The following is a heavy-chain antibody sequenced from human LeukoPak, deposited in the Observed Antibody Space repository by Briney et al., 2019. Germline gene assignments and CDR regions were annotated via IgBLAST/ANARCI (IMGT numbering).Heavy chain of an antibody. Sequence: SETLSLTCTVSGGSISGHYWSWIRQPPGKGLEWIGYIYYSGSTNYNPSLKCRTTISLDTSKSQFSLKLNSVTAADTAVYYCARDGDYDWYFDLWGRGTLVTVSS. CDR2: IYYSGST. CDR3: ARDGDYDWYFDL. D-gene: IGHD4-17*01. V-gene: IGHV4-59*11. CDR1: GGSISGHY. J-gene: IGHJ2*01.